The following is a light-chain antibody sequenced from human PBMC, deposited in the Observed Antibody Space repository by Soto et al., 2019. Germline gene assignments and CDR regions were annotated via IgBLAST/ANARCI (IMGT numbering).Light chain of an antibody. Sequence: IVMTQSPATLSVSPGERATLSCRASQSVSSNLAWYQQKPGQAPRLLIYGASTRATGIPDRFSGSGSGTEFTLTISSLQSEDFAAYFCQQYNKWPPITFGGGTKV. CDR2: GAS. J-gene: IGKJ4*01. V-gene: IGKV3-15*01. CDR3: QQYNKWPPIT. CDR1: QSVSSN.